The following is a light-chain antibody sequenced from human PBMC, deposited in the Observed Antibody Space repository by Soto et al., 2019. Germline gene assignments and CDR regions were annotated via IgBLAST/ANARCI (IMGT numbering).Light chain of an antibody. CDR1: SSDVGAYTS. V-gene: IGLV2-14*01. CDR3: FSKISGFVYG. J-gene: IGLJ1*01. Sequence: QSVLTQPASVSGSPGQSITISCTGTSSDVGAYTSVSWYQQHPGKAPKLMIYEVSNRPSGVSNRFSGSKSGDTASLTISGLQAEDEADYFCFSKISGFVYGFGTGTKLTVL. CDR2: EVS.